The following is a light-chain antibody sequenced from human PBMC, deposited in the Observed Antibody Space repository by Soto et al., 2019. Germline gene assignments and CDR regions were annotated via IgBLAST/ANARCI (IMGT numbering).Light chain of an antibody. Sequence: DILMTQSPSILSVSAGERATITCRASQSISSWLAWYQQKPGKAPKLLIYGASSLESGVPSRFTGSGSGTDFTLTISSLQPEDFAVYYCQQCYIWPWTFGQGTKVDIK. J-gene: IGKJ1*01. CDR2: GAS. CDR1: QSISSW. V-gene: IGKV1-5*01. CDR3: QQCYIWPWT.